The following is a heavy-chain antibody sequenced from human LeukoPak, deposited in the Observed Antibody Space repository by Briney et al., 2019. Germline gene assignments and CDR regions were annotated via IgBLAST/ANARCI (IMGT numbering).Heavy chain of an antibody. J-gene: IGHJ5*02. CDR1: AFIFSSYA. CDR3: AKAQAVAGGRWFDP. Sequence: GGSLRLSCVASAFIFSSYAVRWVRQAPGGGREGVAAISGSGGSTYYADSVKGRFTISRDNSKNTPYLQMNSLRAEDTAIYYCAKAQAVAGGRWFDPWGQGTLVTVSS. V-gene: IGHV3-23*01. CDR2: ISGSGGST. D-gene: IGHD6-19*01.